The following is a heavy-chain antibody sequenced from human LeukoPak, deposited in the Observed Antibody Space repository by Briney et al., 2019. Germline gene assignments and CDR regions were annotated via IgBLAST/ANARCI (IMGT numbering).Heavy chain of an antibody. D-gene: IGHD1-26*01. CDR2: MNPNSGNT. CDR1: GYTFTSYD. CDR3: ARWRASGSYTRGDY. J-gene: IGHJ4*02. Sequence: ASVKVSCKASGYTFTSYDINWVRQATGQGLEWTGWMNPNSGNTGYAQKFQGRVTMTRNTSISTAYMELSSLRSEDTAVYYCARWRASGSYTRGDYWGQGTLVTVSS. V-gene: IGHV1-8*01.